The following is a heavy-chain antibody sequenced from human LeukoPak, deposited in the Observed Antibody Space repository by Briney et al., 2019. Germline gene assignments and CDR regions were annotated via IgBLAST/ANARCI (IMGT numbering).Heavy chain of an antibody. CDR1: GFTFSSSA. Sequence: GGSLRLSCAASGFTFSSSAMSWVRQAPGKGLEWVSAISGSGGSTYYADSVKGRFPISRANSKNPLYLQRNSLRAQDPACYYCAKASRRIAAAGTGRYYYYMDVWGKGTTVTVSS. CDR3: AKASRRIAAAGTGRYYYYMDV. CDR2: ISGSGGST. V-gene: IGHV3-23*01. J-gene: IGHJ6*03. D-gene: IGHD6-13*01.